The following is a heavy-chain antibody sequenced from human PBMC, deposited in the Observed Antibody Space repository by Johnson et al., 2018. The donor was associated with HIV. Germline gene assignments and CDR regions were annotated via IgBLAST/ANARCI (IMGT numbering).Heavy chain of an antibody. CDR2: IRYDGSNK. Sequence: QVQLVESGGGLVQPGRSLRLSCAASGFTFSDYYMSWIRQAPGKGLEWVAFIRYDGSNKYYADSVKGRFTISRDNANNLLYLQMSSLRVEDTAVYYCARESGHFGVSAFDIWGQGTMVTVSS. CDR1: GFTFSDYY. V-gene: IGHV3-33*08. CDR3: ARESGHFGVSAFDI. D-gene: IGHD3-10*01. J-gene: IGHJ3*02.